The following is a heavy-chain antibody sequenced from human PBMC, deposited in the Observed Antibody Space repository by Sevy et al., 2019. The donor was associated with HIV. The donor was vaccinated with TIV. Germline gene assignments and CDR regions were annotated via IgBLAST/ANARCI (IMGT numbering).Heavy chain of an antibody. V-gene: IGHV4-39*01. CDR1: GGSISGSPYY. CDR2: IFHSGIT. Sequence: SETLSLTCTVSGGSISGSPYYWAWIRQPPGKGLEWIGSIFHSGITYYNPSLKSRVSISVDTSKNQISLRLSSVTAADTAMYYCARTSRDTFDIWGQGTMVTVSS. CDR3: ARTSRDTFDI. J-gene: IGHJ3*02. D-gene: IGHD6-6*01.